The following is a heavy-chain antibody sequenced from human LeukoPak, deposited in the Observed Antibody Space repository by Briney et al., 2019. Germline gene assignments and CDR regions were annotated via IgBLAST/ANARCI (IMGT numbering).Heavy chain of an antibody. CDR2: IYYSGST. CDR3: ARHYYYDSSGYYYVWYFDY. CDR1: GGSISSSSYY. Sequence: SETLSLTCTVSGGSISSSSYYWGWIRQPPGKGLEWIGRIYYSGSTYYNPSLKSRVTISVDTSKNQFSLKLSSVTAADTAVYYCARHYYYDSSGYYYVWYFDYWGQGTLVTVSS. D-gene: IGHD3-22*01. V-gene: IGHV4-39*01. J-gene: IGHJ4*02.